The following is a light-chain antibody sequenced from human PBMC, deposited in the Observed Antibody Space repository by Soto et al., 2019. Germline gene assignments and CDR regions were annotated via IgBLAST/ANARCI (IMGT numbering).Light chain of an antibody. J-gene: IGKJ5*01. CDR1: QGISTY. Sequence: PSSLSAFVGDRVTITCRASQGISTYVAWYQQKPGKAPKLLIYAASILQSGVPSRFSGRGSGTDFSLTISSLQPEDVATYYCQQNYSPPPITFGQGTRLEIK. CDR3: QQNYSPPPIT. CDR2: AAS. V-gene: IGKV1-27*01.